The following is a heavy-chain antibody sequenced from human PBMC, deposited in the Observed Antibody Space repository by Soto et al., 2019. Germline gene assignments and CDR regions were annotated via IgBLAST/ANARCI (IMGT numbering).Heavy chain of an antibody. Sequence: ASVKVSCKASGYTFTSYGISWVRQAPGQGLEWMGWISAYNGSTNYAQKLQGRVTMTTDTSTSTAYMELRSLRSDDTAVYYCARWGSGGYGDYGPFDYWGQGTLVTVSS. V-gene: IGHV1-18*01. CDR2: ISAYNGST. CDR3: ARWGSGGYGDYGPFDY. J-gene: IGHJ4*02. CDR1: GYTFTSYG. D-gene: IGHD4-17*01.